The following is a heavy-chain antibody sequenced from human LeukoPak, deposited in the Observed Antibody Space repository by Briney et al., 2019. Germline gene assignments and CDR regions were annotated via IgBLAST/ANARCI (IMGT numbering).Heavy chain of an antibody. V-gene: IGHV3-21*06. CDR3: ARELIGYGDYEGGWFDP. J-gene: IGHJ5*02. CDR2: ISGSSSYI. Sequence: GGSLRLSCAASGFTFSSYNMNWVRQAPGKGLEWVSSISGSSSYIDYADSVKGRFTISRDNAKNSLYLQMNSLRAEDTAVYYCARELIGYGDYEGGWFDPWGQGTLVTVSS. D-gene: IGHD4-17*01. CDR1: GFTFSSYN.